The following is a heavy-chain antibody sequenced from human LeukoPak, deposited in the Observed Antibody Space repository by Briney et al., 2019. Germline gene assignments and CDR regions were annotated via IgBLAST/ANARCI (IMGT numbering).Heavy chain of an antibody. V-gene: IGHV3-23*01. CDR2: ISASGSGA. Sequence: HPGGSLRLSCAASGFTFSSSDMSWVRRAPGKGLEWVSGISASGSGAYYADSVKGRFTISRDNSKNTLYLQMNSLRDEDTAVYLCAKRVAGYGGTYDIWGQGTMVTVSS. J-gene: IGHJ3*02. CDR3: AKRVAGYGGTYDI. D-gene: IGHD6-19*01. CDR1: GFTFSSSD.